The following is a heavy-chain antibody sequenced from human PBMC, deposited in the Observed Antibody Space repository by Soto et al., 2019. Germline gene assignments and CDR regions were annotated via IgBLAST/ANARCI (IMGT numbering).Heavy chain of an antibody. Sequence: PVGSLRLSCAASGFTFSSYAMHWVRQAPGKGLEWVAVISYDGSNKYYADSVKGRFTISRDNSKNTLYLQMNSLRAEDTAVYYCARDLGAVAADKEYFDYWGQGTLVTVSS. D-gene: IGHD6-19*01. CDR1: GFTFSSYA. V-gene: IGHV3-30-3*01. CDR3: ARDLGAVAADKEYFDY. J-gene: IGHJ4*02. CDR2: ISYDGSNK.